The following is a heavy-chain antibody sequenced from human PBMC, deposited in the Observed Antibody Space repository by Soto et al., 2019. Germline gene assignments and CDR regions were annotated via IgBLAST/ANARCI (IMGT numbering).Heavy chain of an antibody. V-gene: IGHV3-43D*04. CDR3: AKEKYPHDYYYGMDV. Sequence: EVQLVESGGVVVHPGGSLRLSCAASGFTFDDYAMHWVRQAPGKGLEWVSLISWDGINTYYADSVKGRVTLSRDNSKNSLYLQMNSLRAEDTALYNCAKEKYPHDYYYGMDVWGQGTTVSVSS. CDR2: ISWDGINT. CDR1: GFTFDDYA. J-gene: IGHJ6*02. D-gene: IGHD2-2*02.